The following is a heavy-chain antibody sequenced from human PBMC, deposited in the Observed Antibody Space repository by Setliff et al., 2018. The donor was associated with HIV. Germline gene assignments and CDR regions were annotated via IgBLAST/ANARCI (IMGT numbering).Heavy chain of an antibody. CDR2: IDPDPEDGER. J-gene: IGHJ4*02. V-gene: IGHV1-24*01. CDR1: GYSLTDIS. CDR3: ARLDCSSSSGFVDY. Sequence: GASVKVSCKVSGYSLTDISIQWVRQAPGKGLEWLGGIDPDPEDGERYYVEKFQGRVTISVDTSTNQFSLKLRSVTAADTAVYYCARLDCSSSSGFVDYWGQGTLVTVSS. D-gene: IGHD2-2*01.